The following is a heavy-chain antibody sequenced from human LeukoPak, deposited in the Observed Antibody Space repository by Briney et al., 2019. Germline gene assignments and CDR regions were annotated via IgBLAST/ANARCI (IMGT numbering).Heavy chain of an antibody. V-gene: IGHV4-39*07. D-gene: IGHD1-7*01. CDR3: ARDRSWNYYFDY. CDR1: GGSLSSSSYY. Sequence: PSETLSLTCTVSGGSLSSSSYYWGWIRQPPGKGLEFIGSITYSGSTYYNPSLKSRVTTSVDTSKNQFSLKLSPVTAADTAVYYCARDRSWNYYFDYWGQGTLVTVSS. J-gene: IGHJ4*02. CDR2: ITYSGST.